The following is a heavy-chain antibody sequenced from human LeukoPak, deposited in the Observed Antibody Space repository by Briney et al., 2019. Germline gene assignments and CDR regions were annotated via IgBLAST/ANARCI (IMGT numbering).Heavy chain of an antibody. CDR1: GGTFSSYA. CDR2: IIPIFGTA. V-gene: IGHV1-69*05. CDR3: ASAIFGVARAFDI. J-gene: IGHJ3*02. Sequence: SVKVSCKASGGTFSSYAISWVRQAPGQGLEWMGGIIPIFGTANYAQKFQGRVTITTDESTSTAYMELSSLRSEDTAVYYCASAIFGVARAFDIWGQGTMVTVSS. D-gene: IGHD3-3*02.